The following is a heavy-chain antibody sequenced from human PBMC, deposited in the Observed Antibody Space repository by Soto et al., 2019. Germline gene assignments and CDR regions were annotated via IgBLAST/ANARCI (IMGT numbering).Heavy chain of an antibody. Sequence: SETLSLTCTVSGDSISYYYWSWIRQPPGKGLEWIGYVYYDGSTHYNPSLASRVTMSIDTSKNQFSLKVSSVIAADTAVYFCGSYDRQSGRYSLDYWGQGTLVTVPS. J-gene: IGHJ4*02. CDR2: VYYDGST. D-gene: IGHD3-10*01. CDR3: GSYDRQSGRYSLDY. CDR1: GDSISYYY. V-gene: IGHV4-59*01.